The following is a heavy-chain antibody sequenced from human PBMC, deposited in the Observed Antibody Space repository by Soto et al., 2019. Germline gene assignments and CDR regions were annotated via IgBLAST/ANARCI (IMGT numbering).Heavy chain of an antibody. V-gene: IGHV3-30*18. J-gene: IGHJ4*02. Sequence: PGGSLRLSCAASGFTFSSYGMHWVRQAPGKGLEWVAVISYDGSNKYYADSVKGRFTISRDNSKNTLYLQMNSLRAEDTAVYYCAKDPGRSGYYLYSWGQGTLVTVSS. CDR1: GFTFSSYG. CDR2: ISYDGSNK. CDR3: AKDPGRSGYYLYS. D-gene: IGHD3-22*01.